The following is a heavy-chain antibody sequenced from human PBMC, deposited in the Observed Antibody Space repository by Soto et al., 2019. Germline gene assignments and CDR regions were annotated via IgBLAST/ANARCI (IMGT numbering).Heavy chain of an antibody. Sequence: GGSLRLSCAASGFTFSSYAMHWVRQAPGKGLEWVAVISYDGSNKYYADSVKGRFTISRDNSKNTLYLQMNSLRAEDTAVYYCARDLLGSPDYYYCYGMDVWGQGTTVTVSS. CDR1: GFTFSSYA. J-gene: IGHJ6*02. CDR2: ISYDGSNK. V-gene: IGHV3-30*04. D-gene: IGHD3-16*01. CDR3: ARDLLGSPDYYYCYGMDV.